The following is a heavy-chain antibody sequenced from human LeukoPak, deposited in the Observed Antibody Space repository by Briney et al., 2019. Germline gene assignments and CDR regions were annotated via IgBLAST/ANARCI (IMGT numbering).Heavy chain of an antibody. J-gene: IGHJ4*02. CDR2: ISYDGSNK. Sequence: GRSLRLSCAASGFTFSSYAMHWVRQAPGKGLEWVAVISYDGSNKYYADSVKGRFTISRDNSKNTLYLQMNSLRAEDTAVYYCARDNKQYSSGWSYYFDCWGQGTLVTVSS. D-gene: IGHD6-19*01. CDR3: ARDNKQYSSGWSYYFDC. V-gene: IGHV3-30-3*01. CDR1: GFTFSSYA.